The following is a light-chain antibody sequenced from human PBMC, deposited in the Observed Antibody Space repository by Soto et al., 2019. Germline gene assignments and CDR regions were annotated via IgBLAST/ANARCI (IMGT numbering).Light chain of an antibody. CDR3: SSYTYSSTLYV. CDR2: DVN. Sequence: QSALTQPASVSGSPGQSITISCTGTSSDVGGYSYVSWYQQHPGKAPQLMIYDVNNRPSGVSNRFSGSKSGNTASLTISGLQAEDDADYYCSSYTYSSTLYVFGTGTKLTVL. CDR1: SSDVGGYSY. V-gene: IGLV2-14*01. J-gene: IGLJ1*01.